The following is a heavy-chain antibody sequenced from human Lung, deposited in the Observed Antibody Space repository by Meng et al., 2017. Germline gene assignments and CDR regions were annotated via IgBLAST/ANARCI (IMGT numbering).Heavy chain of an antibody. Sequence: QVQLVQAGPEVKKPGASVKLSCKPSGYTFAAYWIHWLRQAPGQGLEWMGRTDPNNDHTQYAQNFQGRVTMTSDTSISTVYMELNGLRSDDTAVYYCARDEDISAAGKLFGDYWGQGTLVTVSS. CDR1: GYTFAAYW. D-gene: IGHD6-13*01. CDR2: TDPNNDHT. V-gene: IGHV1-2*06. CDR3: ARDEDISAAGKLFGDY. J-gene: IGHJ4*02.